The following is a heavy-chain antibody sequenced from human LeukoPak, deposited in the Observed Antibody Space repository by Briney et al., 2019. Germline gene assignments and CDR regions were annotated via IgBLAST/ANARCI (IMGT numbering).Heavy chain of an antibody. D-gene: IGHD3-3*02. CDR2: IYHCGST. V-gene: IGHV4-38-2*02. CDR1: GYSISIGYY. J-gene: IGHJ4*02. Sequence: SETLSLTCTVSGYSISIGYYWGWIRQPPGKGLEWIGSIYHCGSTYYNPSLKSRVTLSVDKSKNQFSLKLSSVTAADTAVYCARDEMEHFGSYYAFWGQGKLVSVSS. CDR3: ARDEMEHFGSYYAF.